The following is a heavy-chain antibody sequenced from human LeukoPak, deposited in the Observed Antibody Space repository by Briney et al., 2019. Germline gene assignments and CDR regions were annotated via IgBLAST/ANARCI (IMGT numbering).Heavy chain of an antibody. CDR2: MNPNSGNT. Sequence: ASVTVSCKASRYTFTTYDIHWVRQAPGQGLEWMGWMNPNSGNTGYAQKFQGRVTMTRNTSISAAYMDLSSLRSEDTAVYYCATTKPNWGAFDYWGQGTLVTVSS. J-gene: IGHJ4*02. D-gene: IGHD7-27*01. V-gene: IGHV1-8*01. CDR1: RYTFTTYD. CDR3: ATTKPNWGAFDY.